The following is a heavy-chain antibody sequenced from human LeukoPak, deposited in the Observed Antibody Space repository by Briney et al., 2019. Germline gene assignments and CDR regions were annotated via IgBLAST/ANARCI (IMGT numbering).Heavy chain of an antibody. J-gene: IGHJ4*02. CDR1: GGSISSGNYY. CDR3: ARITFGGVIVPDY. V-gene: IGHV4-61*01. D-gene: IGHD3-16*02. CDR2: IYYSGST. Sequence: SETLSLTCTVSGGSISSGNYYWSWIRQTPGKGLEWIGYIYYSGSTNYNPSLKSRVTISVDTSKNQFSLKLSSVTAADTAVYYCARITFGGVIVPDYWGQGTLVTVSS.